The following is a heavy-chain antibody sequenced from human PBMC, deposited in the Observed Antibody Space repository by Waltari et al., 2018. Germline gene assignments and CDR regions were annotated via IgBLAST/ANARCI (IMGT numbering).Heavy chain of an antibody. CDR2: INHNESS. V-gene: IGHV4-34*01. D-gene: IGHD3-3*01. CDR1: GGSFSGYY. Sequence: QVQLPQWGAGLLKPSETLSLTCAVYGGSFSGYYWSWIRQPPGKGLEWVGEINHNESSNYNPYRKSRGTISVDAAKNQFYLKLRSGTAADAAGYVYARRGRNRYDLWSGYSDYWGQGTLVIVSS. J-gene: IGHJ4*02. CDR3: ARRGRNRYDLWSGYSDY.